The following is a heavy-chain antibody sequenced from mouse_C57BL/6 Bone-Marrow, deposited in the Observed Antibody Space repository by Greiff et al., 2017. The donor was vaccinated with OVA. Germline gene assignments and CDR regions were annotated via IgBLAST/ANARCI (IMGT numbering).Heavy chain of an antibody. J-gene: IGHJ3*01. Sequence: QVQLQQPGAELVKPGASVKMSCKASGYTFTSYWITWVKQRPGQGLEWIGDIYPGSGSTNYTEKFKSKATLTVDTSSSTAYMQLSSLTSEDSAVYYCARSDYSNYLAWFAYWGQGTLVTVSA. CDR3: ARSDYSNYLAWFAY. CDR2: IYPGSGST. V-gene: IGHV1-55*01. CDR1: GYTFTSYW. D-gene: IGHD2-5*01.